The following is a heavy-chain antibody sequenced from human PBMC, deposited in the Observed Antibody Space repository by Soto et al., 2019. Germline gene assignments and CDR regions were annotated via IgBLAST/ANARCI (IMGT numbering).Heavy chain of an antibody. J-gene: IGHJ6*03. V-gene: IGHV3-23*01. CDR3: AKDPLRYFVFCYDYMDV. D-gene: IGHD3-9*01. Sequence: EVQLLESGGGLVQPGGSLRLSCAASGFTFSSYAISWVRQAPGKGLEWVSAISGSGGSTYYADSVKGRFTISRDNSKHPLYLQMNSLGAEDTAVYYCAKDPLRYFVFCYDYMDVWGKGSTVTVSS. CDR2: ISGSGGST. CDR1: GFTFSSYA.